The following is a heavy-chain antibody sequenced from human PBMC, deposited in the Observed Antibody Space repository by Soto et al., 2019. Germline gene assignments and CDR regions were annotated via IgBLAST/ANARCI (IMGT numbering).Heavy chain of an antibody. CDR2: ISYDGSIQ. J-gene: IGHJ6*02. D-gene: IGHD2-2*01. CDR1: GFTFSHYG. CDR3: VMKGFCGSGRCYGMDV. V-gene: IGHV3-30-3*01. Sequence: QVQLVESGGGVVQPGRSLRLSCAASGFTFSHYGIHWVRQAPGKGLEWVAVISYDGSIQFYADSVKGRFTISRDNSKHTLYLQMNSLRAEDTADYYCVMKGFCGSGRCYGMDVWGQGTTFTVSS.